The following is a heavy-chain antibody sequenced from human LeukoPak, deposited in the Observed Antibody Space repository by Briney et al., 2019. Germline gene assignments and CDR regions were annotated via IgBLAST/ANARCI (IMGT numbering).Heavy chain of an antibody. CDR1: GFTFSSYE. V-gene: IGHV3-48*03. CDR3: ARVEGCIDY. Sequence: GGSLRLSCAASGFTFSSYEMNWVRQAPGKGLEWVSYIRSSGSTKYYADSVKGRFTISRDNAKNSLYLQMISLRAEDTALYYCARVEGCIDYWGQGTLVTVSS. J-gene: IGHJ4*02. CDR2: IRSSGSTK. D-gene: IGHD2-8*01.